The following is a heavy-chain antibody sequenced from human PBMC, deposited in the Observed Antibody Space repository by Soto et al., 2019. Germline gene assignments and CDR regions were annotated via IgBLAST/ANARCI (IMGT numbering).Heavy chain of an antibody. Sequence: QVQLVESGGGVVQPGRSLRLSCAASGFTFSSYGMHWVRQAPGKGLEWGAVIWYDGSNKYYADSVKGRFTTSRDNSKNTLYLQMNSLRAEDMGVYYCARDFVLGVYYYGMDVWGQGTTVTVSS. D-gene: IGHD3-10*01. CDR1: GFTFSSYG. CDR3: ARDFVLGVYYYGMDV. V-gene: IGHV3-33*01. J-gene: IGHJ6*02. CDR2: IWYDGSNK.